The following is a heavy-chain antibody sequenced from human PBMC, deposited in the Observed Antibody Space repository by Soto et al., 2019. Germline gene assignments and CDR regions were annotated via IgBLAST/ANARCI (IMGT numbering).Heavy chain of an antibody. V-gene: IGHV1-18*01. CDR3: ARDLGQNYDILTGYYDGAIDYSYYGMDV. CDR1: GYTFTSYG. D-gene: IGHD3-9*01. J-gene: IGHJ6*02. CDR2: VSAYNGNT. Sequence: GASVKVSCKASGYTFTSYGISWVRQAPGQGVEWMGWVSAYNGNTNYAQKLQGRVTMTTDTSTSTAYMELRSLRSDDTAVYYCARDLGQNYDILTGYYDGAIDYSYYGMDVWAQGTTVTVSS.